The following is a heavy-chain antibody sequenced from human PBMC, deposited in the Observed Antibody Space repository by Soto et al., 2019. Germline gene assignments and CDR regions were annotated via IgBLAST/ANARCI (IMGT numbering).Heavy chain of an antibody. D-gene: IGHD3-10*01. CDR3: VGDYLLARVVP. V-gene: IGHV4-59*01. J-gene: IGHJ5*02. CDR1: GGSISNYY. Sequence: SETLSLTCTVSGGSISNYYWTWVRQPPGMGLEWIGYVYYSGSTSYNASLESRVTISIAAAKNLLSLKMKSVNAANTAVYYCVGDYLLARVVPCAQGALVTVS. CDR2: VYYSGST.